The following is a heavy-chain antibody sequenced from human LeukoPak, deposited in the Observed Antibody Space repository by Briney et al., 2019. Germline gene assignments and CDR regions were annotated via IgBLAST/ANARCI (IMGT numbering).Heavy chain of an antibody. J-gene: IGHJ4*02. CDR2: ISGSGGST. Sequence: GGSLRLSCAASGFTFSSYAMSWVRQAPGKGLEWVSAISGSGGSTYYADSVKGRFTISRDNSKNTLYLQMNSVRAEDTAVYYCARYSFPYYFDYWGQGTLVTVSS. CDR1: GFTFSSYA. V-gene: IGHV3-23*01. D-gene: IGHD2-15*01. CDR3: ARYSFPYYFDY.